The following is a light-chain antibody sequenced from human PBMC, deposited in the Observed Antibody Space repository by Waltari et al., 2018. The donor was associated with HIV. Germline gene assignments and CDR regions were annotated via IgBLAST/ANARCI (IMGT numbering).Light chain of an antibody. CDR2: RNS. CDR3: ATWDDSLSLWV. CDR1: NSNFVATY. Sequence: QSVLTQPPSASGTPGQRVTISCSGSNSNFVATYVYWYQQFPGAPPKLLIYRNSQRPSGVPDRFSGSKSGTSASLAISGLRSDDEANYYCATWDDSLSLWVFGGGTKLTVL. J-gene: IGLJ3*02. V-gene: IGLV1-47*01.